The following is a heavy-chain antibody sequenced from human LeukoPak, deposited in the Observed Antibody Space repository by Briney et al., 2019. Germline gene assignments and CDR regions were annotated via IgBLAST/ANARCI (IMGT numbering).Heavy chain of an antibody. CDR3: AKDRGRYYDSSGNYWGYYFDP. D-gene: IGHD3-22*01. CDR2: ITGSGGST. V-gene: IGHV3-23*01. CDR1: GFTFSTYV. Sequence: GGSLRLSCAASGFTFSTYVVNWVRQAPGKGLEWVSTITGSGGSTYYADSVKGRFTISRDNSKNTLYLQMSSLRVEDTAVYYCAKDRGRYYDSSGNYWGYYFDPWGQGILVTVST. J-gene: IGHJ4*02.